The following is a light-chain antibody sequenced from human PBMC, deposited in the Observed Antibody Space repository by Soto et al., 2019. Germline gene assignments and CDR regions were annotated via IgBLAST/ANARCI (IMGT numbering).Light chain of an antibody. J-gene: IGKJ3*01. Sequence: DIRMTQSPSSLSASVGDRVTITCQASQDISDYLNWYHQKPGKAPKFLIYDASYLETGVPSRFSGSGSGTDFTFTISSLQPEDIGTYYCQQYQSLPFTFGPGTTVDIK. CDR1: QDISDY. CDR3: QQYQSLPFT. V-gene: IGKV1-33*01. CDR2: DAS.